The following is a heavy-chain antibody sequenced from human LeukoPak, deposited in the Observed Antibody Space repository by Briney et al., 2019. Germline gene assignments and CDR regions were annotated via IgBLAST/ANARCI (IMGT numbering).Heavy chain of an antibody. V-gene: IGHV4-4*07. D-gene: IGHD6-19*01. CDR3: AREYSSGWIGFDP. Sequence: PSETLSLTCTLSGGSISRYYWSWIRQPAGKGLEWIGRIYTSGSTNYNPSLKSRVTMSVDTSKNQFSLKLSSVTAADTAVYYCAREYSSGWIGFDPWGQGTLVTVSS. CDR2: IYTSGST. J-gene: IGHJ5*02. CDR1: GGSISRYY.